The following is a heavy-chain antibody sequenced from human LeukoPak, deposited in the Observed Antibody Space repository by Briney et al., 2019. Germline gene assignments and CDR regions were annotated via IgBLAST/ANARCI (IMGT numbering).Heavy chain of an antibody. Sequence: GGSLRLSCSASGFIFSSYGMHWVRQAPGKALEYVSGISSNGGSTYYADSVKGTFTISRDNSKNTLYLQVSSLKSEDTAVYYCVSEGVVGVNPAFDYWGQGTLVTVSS. J-gene: IGHJ4*02. V-gene: IGHV3-64D*06. D-gene: IGHD3-10*01. CDR1: GFIFSSYG. CDR2: ISSNGGST. CDR3: VSEGVVGVNPAFDY.